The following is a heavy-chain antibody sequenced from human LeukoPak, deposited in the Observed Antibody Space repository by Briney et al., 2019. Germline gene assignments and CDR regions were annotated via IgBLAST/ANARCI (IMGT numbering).Heavy chain of an antibody. CDR3: ARDALRWLQPAHDAFDI. D-gene: IGHD5-24*01. Sequence: GGSLRLSCAASGFTFSSYEMNWVRQAPGKGLEWVSYISSSGSTIYYADSAKGRFTISRDNAKNSLYLQMNSLRAEDTAVYYCARDALRWLQPAHDAFDIWGQGTMVTVSS. CDR2: ISSSGSTI. J-gene: IGHJ3*02. CDR1: GFTFSSYE. V-gene: IGHV3-48*03.